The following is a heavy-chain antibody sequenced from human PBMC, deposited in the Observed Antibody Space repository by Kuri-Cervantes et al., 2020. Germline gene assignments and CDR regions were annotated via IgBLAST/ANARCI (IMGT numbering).Heavy chain of an antibody. V-gene: IGHV4-59*01. Sequence: ESLKISCTVSGGSISSYYWSWIRQPPGKGLEWIGYIYYSGSTNYNPSLKSRVTISVDTSKNQFSLKLSSVTAADTAVYYCARDLRGGWSPIPLGYWGQGTLVTVSS. CDR3: ARDLRGGWSPIPLGY. CDR1: GGSISSYY. J-gene: IGHJ4*02. D-gene: IGHD6-19*01. CDR2: IYYSGST.